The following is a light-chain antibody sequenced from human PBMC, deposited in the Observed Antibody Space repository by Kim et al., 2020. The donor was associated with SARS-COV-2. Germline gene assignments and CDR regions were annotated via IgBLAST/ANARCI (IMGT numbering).Light chain of an antibody. CDR3: QVWDSNTDQYV. Sequence: APEKTVRITCGENNMGSKTVHWYQQKPGQAPVRVVYDDSDRPSGIPERFSGFNSGKTATLTISRVEAGDEADYYCQVWDSNTDQYVFGTGTKVTVL. CDR1: NMGSKT. V-gene: IGLV3-21*03. J-gene: IGLJ1*01. CDR2: DDS.